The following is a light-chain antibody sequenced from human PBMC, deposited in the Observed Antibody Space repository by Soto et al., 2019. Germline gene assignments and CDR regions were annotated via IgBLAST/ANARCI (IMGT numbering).Light chain of an antibody. Sequence: EIVMTQSPATLSVSPGERATLSCRASQSVRNNLAWYQQKPGQAPRLLIYGASTRATGIPARFSGSGSGTEVTLPISSLQSEDFALYYCQHYNNWPPAWTFGQGTKVEIK. V-gene: IGKV3-15*01. CDR1: QSVRNN. J-gene: IGKJ1*01. CDR3: QHYNNWPPAWT. CDR2: GAS.